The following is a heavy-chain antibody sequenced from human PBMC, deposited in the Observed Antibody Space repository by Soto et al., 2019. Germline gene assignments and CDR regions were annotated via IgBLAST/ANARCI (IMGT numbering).Heavy chain of an antibody. CDR3: GRIQRNSVSPHYDLWSGPNYYGMDV. V-gene: IGHV2-70*01. CDR1: GLSLSPSGMC. D-gene: IGHD3-3*01. J-gene: IGHJ6*02. Sequence: SGPTLVNPTQTLTLTCTFSGLSLSPSGMCVTWIRQPPGKPLEWLALIDVDDDKLYSTSMKTILTISKETSKNQRVLKRTKMDPFDSATYYCGRIQRNSVSPHYDLWSGPNYYGMDVWGQGTTGTVSS. CDR2: IDVDDDK.